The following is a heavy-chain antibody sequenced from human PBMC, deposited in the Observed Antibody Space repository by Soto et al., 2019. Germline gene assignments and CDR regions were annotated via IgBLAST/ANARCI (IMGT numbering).Heavy chain of an antibody. D-gene: IGHD3-22*01. J-gene: IGHJ6*02. CDR2: ISYDGSNK. Sequence: QVQLVESGGGVVQPGRSLRLSCAASGFTFSSYGMHWVRQAPGKGLEWVAVISYDGSNKYYADSVKGRFTISRDNSKNTLYLQMNSLRAEDTAVYYCAKVRITMIPQRENGMAVWGQGTTVTVSS. CDR1: GFTFSSYG. V-gene: IGHV3-30*18. CDR3: AKVRITMIPQRENGMAV.